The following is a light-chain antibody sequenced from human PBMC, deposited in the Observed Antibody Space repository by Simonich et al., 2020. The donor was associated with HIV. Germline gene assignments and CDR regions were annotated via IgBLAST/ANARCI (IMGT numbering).Light chain of an antibody. V-gene: IGLV4-69*01. J-gene: IGLJ3*02. CDR2: LNSDGSH. CDR1: SGHSSYA. CDR3: QTWDTGIQV. Sequence: QLVLTQSPSASASLGASVKLTCTLSSGHSSYANEWHQQQPEKRPRYLMKLNSDGSHSKGDGIPDRFSGSSSDAERSLTTSSLQSEDEADYYCQTWDTGIQVFGGGTKLTVL.